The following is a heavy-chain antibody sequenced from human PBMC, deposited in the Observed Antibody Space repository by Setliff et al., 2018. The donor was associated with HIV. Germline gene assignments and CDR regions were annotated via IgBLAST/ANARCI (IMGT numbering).Heavy chain of an antibody. CDR2: IYYSGTT. J-gene: IGHJ4*02. CDR3: ARPYDSLYG. D-gene: IGHD3-22*01. CDR1: GGSISSRNYY. Sequence: LSLTCTVSGGSISSRNYYWAWIRQPPGKGLEWIGTIYYSGTTHYNPSLNSRVIISVDTSKNQFSLRLNSVTAADTAVYYCARPYDSLYGWGQGVLVTV. V-gene: IGHV4-39*01.